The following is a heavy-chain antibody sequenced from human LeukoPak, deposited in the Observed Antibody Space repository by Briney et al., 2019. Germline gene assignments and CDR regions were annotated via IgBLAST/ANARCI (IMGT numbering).Heavy chain of an antibody. Sequence: PSETLSLTCTVSGGSISSSSYYWGWIRQPPGKGLEWIGSIYYSGITYYNPSLKSRLTISVDTSRNQFSLKLSSVRAADTGVYYCARCSGTGYSPGTYSNAWGKGTRVTVSS. CDR2: IYYSGIT. CDR1: GGSISSSSYY. J-gene: IGHJ5*02. CDR3: ARCSGTGYSPGTYSNA. V-gene: IGHV4-39*01. D-gene: IGHD2-15*01.